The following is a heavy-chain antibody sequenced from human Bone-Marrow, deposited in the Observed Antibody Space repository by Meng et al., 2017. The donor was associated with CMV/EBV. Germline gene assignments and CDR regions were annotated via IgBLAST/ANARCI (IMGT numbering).Heavy chain of an antibody. J-gene: IGHJ4*02. CDR3: ASRGGAEDIDY. Sequence: GESLKISCAASGFTFSSYAMHWVRQAPGKGLEWVAVISYDGSNKYYADSVKGRFTISRDNSKNMLYLQMNSLRAEDTAVYYCASRGGAEDIDYWGQGTLVTVSS. D-gene: IGHD3-10*01. CDR1: GFTFSSYA. CDR2: ISYDGSNK. V-gene: IGHV3-30*04.